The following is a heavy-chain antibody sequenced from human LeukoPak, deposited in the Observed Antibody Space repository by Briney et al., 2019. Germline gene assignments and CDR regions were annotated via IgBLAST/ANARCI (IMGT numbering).Heavy chain of an antibody. J-gene: IGHJ4*02. CDR2: IYYTGST. V-gene: IGHV4-39*01. D-gene: IGHD3-16*01. CDR1: GFTFSSYG. Sequence: GSLRLSCAASGFTFSSYGMHWVRQPPGKGLEWIASIYYTGSTYYNPSLKSRVTKSVDTSKKQFSLELSSVTAADTAVYYCARHVWGGYGYFDYWGQGTLVTVSS. CDR3: ARHVWGGYGYFDY.